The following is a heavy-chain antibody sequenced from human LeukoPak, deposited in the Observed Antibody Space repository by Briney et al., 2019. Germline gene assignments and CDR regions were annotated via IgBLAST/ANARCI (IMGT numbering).Heavy chain of an antibody. CDR2: ISAYNGNT. J-gene: IGHJ4*02. V-gene: IGHV1-18*04. CDR1: GYTFTSYG. CDR3: ARLVEWLRSKNYHYFDY. Sequence: ASVKVSCKASGYTFTSYGISWVLQAPGQGLEWMGWISAYNGNTNYAQKLQGRVTMTTDTSTSTAYMELRSLRSDDTAVYYCARLVEWLRSKNYHYFDYWGQGTLVTVSS. D-gene: IGHD5-12*01.